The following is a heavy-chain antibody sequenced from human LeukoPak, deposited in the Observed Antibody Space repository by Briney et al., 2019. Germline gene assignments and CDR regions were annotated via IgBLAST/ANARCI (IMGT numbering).Heavy chain of an antibody. J-gene: IGHJ4*02. CDR2: IYTSGST. CDR3: AREADILTGYYYFDY. V-gene: IGHV4-4*07. D-gene: IGHD3-9*01. CDR1: GGSISSSY. Sequence: PSETLSLTCTVSGGSISSSYWSWIRQPAGKGLEWIGRIYTSGSTNYNPSLKSRVTMSVDTSKNQFSLKLSSVTAADTAVYYCAREADILTGYYYFDYWGQGTLVTVSS.